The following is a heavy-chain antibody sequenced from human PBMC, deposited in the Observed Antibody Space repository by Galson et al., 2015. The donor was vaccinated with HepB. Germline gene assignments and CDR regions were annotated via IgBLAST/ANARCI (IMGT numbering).Heavy chain of an antibody. CDR3: AKVDLESFAGTFCYYGRAA. J-gene: IGHJ6*02. CDR1: GFTFSIYA. Sequence: SLRLSCAASGFTFSIYAMTWVRQAPGKGLEWVSAISSGGSTYYADSVKGRFTFSRDNSKSTLYLLMNSLRAEDTAVYYCAKVDLESFAGTFCYYGRAAWGQGTRSLSP. CDR2: ISSGGST. D-gene: IGHD6-13*01. V-gene: IGHV3-23*01.